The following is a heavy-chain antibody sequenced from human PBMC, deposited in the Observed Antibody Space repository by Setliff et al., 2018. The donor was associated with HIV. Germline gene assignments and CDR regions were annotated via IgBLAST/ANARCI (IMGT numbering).Heavy chain of an antibody. D-gene: IGHD2-8*01. CDR1: GGSISSHC. CDR3: AMCPSRPMVYGVPRGAFDI. CDR2: VYTRGIT. V-gene: IGHV4-4*08. J-gene: IGHJ3*02. Sequence: SETLSLTCSVSGGSISSHCWSWIRQSPGKGLEWIGYVYTRGITSYNPTLKSRVNTSVDTTNNQLSLNLSSVTAADTAVYYCAMCPSRPMVYGVPRGAFDIWGQGTKVTVSS.